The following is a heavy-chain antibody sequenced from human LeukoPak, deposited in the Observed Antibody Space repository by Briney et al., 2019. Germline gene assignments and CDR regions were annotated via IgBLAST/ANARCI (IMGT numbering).Heavy chain of an antibody. CDR1: GGSISSGSYY. Sequence: SETLSLTCTVSGGSISSGSYYWSWIRQPPGKGLEWIGEINHSGSTNYNPSLKSRVTISVDTSKNQFSLKLSSVTAADTAVYYCARGTTPGYSGHGGALDAFDIWGQGTMVTVSS. CDR2: INHSGST. J-gene: IGHJ3*02. CDR3: ARGTTPGYSGHGGALDAFDI. V-gene: IGHV4-39*07. D-gene: IGHD5-12*01.